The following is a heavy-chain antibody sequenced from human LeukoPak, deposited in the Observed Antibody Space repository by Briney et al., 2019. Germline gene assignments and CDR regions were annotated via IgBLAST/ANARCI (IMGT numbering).Heavy chain of an antibody. CDR3: ARGPPWYFDL. CDR1: GFTFSSYW. J-gene: IGHJ2*01. V-gene: IGHV3-74*01. CDR2: INGDGSST. Sequence: GGSLRLSCAASGFTFSSYWMHWVRQAPGKGLVWVSRINGDGSSTAYADSMKGRFTIYRDHAKNTLYLQMNSLTAEDTAVYYCARGPPWYFDLWGRGTLVTVSS.